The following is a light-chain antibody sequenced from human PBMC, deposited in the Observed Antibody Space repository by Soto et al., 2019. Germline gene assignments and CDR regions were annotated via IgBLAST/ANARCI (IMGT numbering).Light chain of an antibody. V-gene: IGKV1-5*03. J-gene: IGKJ1*01. CDR1: QTISSW. CDR3: QHYNSYSEA. CDR2: KAS. Sequence: DIQMTHSPSSLSASVLDRVTITFRASQTISSWLAWYQQKPGKAPKLLIYKASTLKSGVPSRFSGSGSGTAFTLTISSLQPDDFATYYCQHYNSYSEAFGQGTKVDIK.